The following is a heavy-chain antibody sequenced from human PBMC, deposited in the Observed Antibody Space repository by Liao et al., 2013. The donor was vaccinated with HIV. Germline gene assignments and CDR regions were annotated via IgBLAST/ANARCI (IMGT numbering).Heavy chain of an antibody. D-gene: IGHD5-18*01. CDR2: IYTSGST. Sequence: QVQLQQWGAGLLKPSETLSLTCAVYGGSFSSYYYWSWIRQPAGKGLEWIGRIYTSGSTNYNPSLKSRVTMSVDTSKNQFSLKLSSVTAADTAVYYCAGVSGYSYGYYGYWGQGTLVTVSS. CDR3: AGVSGYSYGYYGY. V-gene: IGHV4-59*10. J-gene: IGHJ4*02. CDR1: GGSFSSYYY.